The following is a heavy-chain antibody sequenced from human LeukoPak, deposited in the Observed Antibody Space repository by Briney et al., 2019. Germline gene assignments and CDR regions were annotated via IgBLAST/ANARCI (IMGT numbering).Heavy chain of an antibody. V-gene: IGHV3-33*06. CDR2: IWYDGSNK. D-gene: IGHD1-1*01. CDR1: GFTFSSYG. Sequence: GGSLRLSCAASGFTFSSYGMHWVRQAPGKGLEWVAVIWYDGSNKYYADSVKGRFTISRDNSKNTLYLQMNSLRAEDTAVYYFGKNRKLPTTPNSSSGRTAGGKGTPVTVPP. CDR3: GKNRKLPTTPNSSSGRTA. J-gene: IGHJ6*04.